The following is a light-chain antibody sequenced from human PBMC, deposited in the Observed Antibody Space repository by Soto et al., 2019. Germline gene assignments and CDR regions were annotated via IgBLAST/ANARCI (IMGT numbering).Light chain of an antibody. CDR3: QSYDSSIVV. V-gene: IGLV6-57*02. Sequence: NFLLTKPHSVSESPGKTVTISCTGSSGSIASNYVQWYQQRPGSAPTTVIYEDNQRPSGVPDRFSGSIDSSSNSASLTISGLNTEDEADYYCQSYDSSIVVFGGGTKLTVL. CDR2: EDN. J-gene: IGLJ2*01. CDR1: SGSIASNY.